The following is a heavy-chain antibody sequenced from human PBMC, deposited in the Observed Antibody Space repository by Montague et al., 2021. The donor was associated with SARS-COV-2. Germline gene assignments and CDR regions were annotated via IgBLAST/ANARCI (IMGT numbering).Heavy chain of an antibody. V-gene: IGHV6-1*01. CDR2: TRHRSKWYN. CDR1: GDSVSSIIAT. CDR3: ARIPVGSKYYFDF. D-gene: IGHD2-2*01. Sequence: CAISGDSVSSIIATRNWIRQSPSRGLDWLGRTRHRSKWYNDYAESVKSRITIDPDTSKHQFSLHLNSVTPEDTAVYYCARIPVGSKYYFDFWGQGTLVTVSS. J-gene: IGHJ4*02.